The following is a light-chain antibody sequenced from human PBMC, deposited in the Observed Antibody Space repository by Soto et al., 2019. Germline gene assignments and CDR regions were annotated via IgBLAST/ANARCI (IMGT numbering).Light chain of an antibody. CDR1: QSINTW. CDR3: QQYITYPWT. V-gene: IGKV1-5*03. Sequence: DIQMTQSPSTLSASVGDRVTITCRASQSINTWLAWLQQQPGKAPKLLIYAASSLESAVPSRFSGSGSGTEFTLTISGLQPDDFGTYYCQQYITYPWTFGQGTKVEI. J-gene: IGKJ1*01. CDR2: AAS.